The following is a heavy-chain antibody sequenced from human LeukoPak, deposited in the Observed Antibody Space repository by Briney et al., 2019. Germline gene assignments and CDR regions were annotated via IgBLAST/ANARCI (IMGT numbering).Heavy chain of an antibody. CDR1: GGSISSGGYY. CDR2: IYHSGST. J-gene: IGHJ6*02. Sequence: PSETLCLTCTVSGGSISSGGYYWSWIRQPPGKGLEWIGYIYHSGSTYYNPSLKSRVTISVDRSKNQFSLKLSSVTAADTAVYYCARLSTGYCNGDTCLTDYYYGMDVWGQGTTVTVSS. V-gene: IGHV4-30-2*01. D-gene: IGHD2-15*01. CDR3: ARLSTGYCNGDTCLTDYYYGMDV.